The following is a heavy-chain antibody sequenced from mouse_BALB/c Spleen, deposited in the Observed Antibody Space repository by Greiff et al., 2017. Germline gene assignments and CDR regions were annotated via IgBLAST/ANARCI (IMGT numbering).Heavy chain of an antibody. J-gene: IGHJ1*01. V-gene: IGHV7-1*02. D-gene: IGHD1-1*01. CDR1: GFTFSDFY. CDR3: ARDAYYYGSRGWYFDV. CDR2: SRNKANDYTT. Sequence: EVKLMESGGGLVQPGGSLRLSCATSGFTFSDFYMEWVRQPPGKRLEWIAASRNKANDYTTEYSASVKGRFIVSRDTSQSILYLQMNALRAEDTAIYYCARDAYYYGSRGWYFDVWGAGTTVTVSA.